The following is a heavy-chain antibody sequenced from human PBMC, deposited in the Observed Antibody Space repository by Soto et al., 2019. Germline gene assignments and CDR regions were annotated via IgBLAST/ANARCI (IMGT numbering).Heavy chain of an antibody. D-gene: IGHD6-6*01. V-gene: IGHV1-8*01. CDR1: GYTFTSYD. CDR3: ARGSSIAAPRDY. J-gene: IGHJ4*02. Sequence: ASVKVSCKASGYTFTSYDINWVRQATGQGLEWMGWMNPNSGNTGYAQKFQGRVTMTRNTSISTAYMELSSLRSEDTAVYYCARGSSIAAPRDYWGQGTLVTVSS. CDR2: MNPNSGNT.